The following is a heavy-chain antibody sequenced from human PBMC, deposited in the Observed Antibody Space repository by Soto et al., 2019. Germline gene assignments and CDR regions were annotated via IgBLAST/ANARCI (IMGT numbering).Heavy chain of an antibody. CDR2: INAGNGNT. V-gene: IGHV1-3*01. CDR3: ASSRITMVPYGMDV. D-gene: IGHD3-10*01. CDR1: GYTFTSYA. Sequence: QVQLVQSGAEVKKPGASVKVSCKASGYTFTSYAMHWVRQAPGQRLEWMGWINAGNGNTKYSQKYQGRVTITRDTAARTAYMELSSLRSEDTAVYYSASSRITMVPYGMDVWGQGTTVTVSS. J-gene: IGHJ6*02.